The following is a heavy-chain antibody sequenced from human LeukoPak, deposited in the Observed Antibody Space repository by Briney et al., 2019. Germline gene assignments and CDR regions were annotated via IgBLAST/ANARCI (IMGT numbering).Heavy chain of an antibody. CDR3: ARDMDSGPDFFDY. CDR1: GYSFNDKY. J-gene: IGHJ4*02. CDR2: INPNSGGT. Sequence: ASVKVSCKASGYSFNDKYLHWVRQAPGQGLEWMGSINPNSGGTNYAQKFQGRVTMTTDTSMSTAYMELSRLRSDDTAVYYCARDMDSGPDFFDYWGLGTLVTVSS. V-gene: IGHV1-2*02. D-gene: IGHD1-26*01.